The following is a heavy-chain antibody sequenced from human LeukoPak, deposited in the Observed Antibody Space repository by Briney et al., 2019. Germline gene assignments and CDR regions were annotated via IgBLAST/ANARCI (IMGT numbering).Heavy chain of an antibody. CDR1: GYTFNSYG. CDR2: ISTYNGNR. J-gene: IGHJ6*03. CDR3: AKPTVTSEDYYYYYMDV. Sequence: ASVKVSCKASGYTFNSYGIGWVRQAPGQGLDWVGWISTYNGNRKYAQKLQGRVTMTTDTSTSTDYMELRSLRSDDTAVYYCAKPTVTSEDYYYYYMDVWGKGTTVTVSS. V-gene: IGHV1-18*01. D-gene: IGHD4-17*01.